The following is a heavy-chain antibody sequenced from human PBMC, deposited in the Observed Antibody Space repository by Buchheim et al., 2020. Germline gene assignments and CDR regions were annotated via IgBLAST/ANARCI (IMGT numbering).Heavy chain of an antibody. Sequence: EVRLVESGGGLVRPGGSVRLSCGASGFTFITHAMNWVRQAPGKGLEWVSYIVPTNSNGNTIYYADSVKGRFTISRDNGNHSPYLQMNSLRAEDTAVYYCARGGPDGWDMDVWDLGTT. CDR2: IVPTNSNGNTI. D-gene: IGHD1-26*01. J-gene: IGHJ6*02. V-gene: IGHV3-48*01. CDR1: GFTFITHA. CDR3: ARGGPDGWDMDV.